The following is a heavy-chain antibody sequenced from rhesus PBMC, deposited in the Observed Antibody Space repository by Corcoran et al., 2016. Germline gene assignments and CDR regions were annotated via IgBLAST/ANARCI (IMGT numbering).Heavy chain of an antibody. J-gene: IGHJ4*01. Sequence: QLQLQESGPGLVKPSETLPLTCAVSGGSISSNYWNWIRQPPGKGMEWIGRISGGGGSTVSNPTLKCRVTISTDTSKKQFSLKLSSVTAADTAVYYCAREYNWNYYFDYWGQGVLVTVSS. D-gene: IGHD1-26*01. CDR1: GGSISSNY. CDR2: ISGGGGST. CDR3: AREYNWNYYFDY. V-gene: IGHV4-173*01.